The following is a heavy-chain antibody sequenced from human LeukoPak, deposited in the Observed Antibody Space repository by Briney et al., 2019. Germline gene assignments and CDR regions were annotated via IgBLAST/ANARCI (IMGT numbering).Heavy chain of an antibody. D-gene: IGHD6-13*01. CDR3: ARVVAAAAWLDP. CDR2: IYYSGST. Sequence: LETLSLTCTVSGASITTYNWAWIRQPPGKGLEWIGYIYYSGSTKYNPSLKSRVTISVDTSKKQFSLKVSSVTAADTALCYCARVVAAAAWLDPWGQGILVTVSP. CDR1: GASITTYN. V-gene: IGHV4-59*01. J-gene: IGHJ5*02.